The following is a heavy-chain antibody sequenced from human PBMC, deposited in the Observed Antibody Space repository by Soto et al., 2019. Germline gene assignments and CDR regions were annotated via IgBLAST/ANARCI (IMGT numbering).Heavy chain of an antibody. J-gene: IGHJ4*02. V-gene: IGHV4-61*01. CDR2: IYYSVST. Sequence: PSETLSLTCTVSGGSVSSGRFYWSWIRQPPGKGLEWIGYIYYSVSTKYNPSLRIRVTISVDTSKNQFSLKLTSVTAAETAVYYCARSGSGSGWLGGQGTLVTVSS. CDR3: ARSGSGSGWL. CDR1: GGSVSSGRFY. D-gene: IGHD6-19*01.